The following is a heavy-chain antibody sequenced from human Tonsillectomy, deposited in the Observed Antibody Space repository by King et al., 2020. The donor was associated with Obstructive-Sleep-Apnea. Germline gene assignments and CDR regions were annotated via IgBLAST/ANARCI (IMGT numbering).Heavy chain of an antibody. V-gene: IGHV4-4*02. CDR2: IYHIGST. J-gene: IGHJ4*02. Sequence: VQLQESGPGLVKPSGTLSLTCAVSGGSISSSNWWSWVRQPPGKGLEWIGEIYHIGSTNYNPSLKSRVTISVDKSKNQFSLKLSSVTAADTAVYYCARERRGITIFGVVKGYFDYWGQGTLVTVSS. CDR3: ARERRGITIFGVVKGYFDY. CDR1: GGSISSSNW. D-gene: IGHD3-3*01.